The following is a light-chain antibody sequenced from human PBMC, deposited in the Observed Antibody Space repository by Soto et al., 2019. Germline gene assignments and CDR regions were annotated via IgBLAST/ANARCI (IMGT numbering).Light chain of an antibody. Sequence: EIVMSQSPATLSVSPGATATLSCSTSQSVRTNLACYYHKPGQYPRHVVYDYTLSADGVPARFGGSRSGTELTLPINNLEPEDFAVYYCQQRNVWHPITFGQGTRLEIK. V-gene: IGKV3D-11*03. CDR2: DYT. CDR3: QQRNVWHPIT. J-gene: IGKJ5*01. CDR1: QSVRTN.